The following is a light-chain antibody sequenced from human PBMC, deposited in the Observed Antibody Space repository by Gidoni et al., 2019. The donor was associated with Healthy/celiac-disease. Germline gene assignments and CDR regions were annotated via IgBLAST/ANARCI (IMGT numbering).Light chain of an antibody. CDR2: KAS. Sequence: DIQLTQSPSTLSASVGDRVTITCRASQSISSWLAWYQQKPGKAPKLLIYKASSLESGVPSRFSGSGSGTEFTLTISSLQPDDFATYYCQQYNCYRYTFXQXTKLEIK. J-gene: IGKJ2*01. CDR1: QSISSW. V-gene: IGKV1-5*03. CDR3: QQYNCYRYT.